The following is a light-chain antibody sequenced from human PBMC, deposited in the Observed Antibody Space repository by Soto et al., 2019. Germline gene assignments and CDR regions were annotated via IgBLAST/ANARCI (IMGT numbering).Light chain of an antibody. J-gene: IGLJ2*01. V-gene: IGLV2-23*02. CDR2: KVS. Sequence: QSALTQPASVSGSPGQSITISCTGTSSDVGSYNLVSWYQQHPGKAPKLMIYKVSKRPSGVSNRFSGSKSGNTASLTISGLQAEDEADYYCCSYAGSLVFGGGTKLTVL. CDR1: SSDVGSYNL. CDR3: CSYAGSLV.